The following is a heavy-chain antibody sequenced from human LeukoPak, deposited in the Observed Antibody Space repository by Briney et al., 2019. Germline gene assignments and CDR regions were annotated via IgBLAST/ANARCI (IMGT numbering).Heavy chain of an antibody. J-gene: IGHJ6*03. CDR3: ARDIYATVTRGYYYYYMDV. CDR2: VYTSGSI. V-gene: IGHV4-61*02. CDR1: GGSISSGSYY. D-gene: IGHD4-17*01. Sequence: SETLSLTCTVSGGSISSGSYYWSWIRQPAGKGLEWIGRVYTSGSINYNPSLKSRVTISVDTSKNQFSLKLSSVTAADTAVYYCARDIYATVTRGYYYYYMDVWGKGTTVTISS.